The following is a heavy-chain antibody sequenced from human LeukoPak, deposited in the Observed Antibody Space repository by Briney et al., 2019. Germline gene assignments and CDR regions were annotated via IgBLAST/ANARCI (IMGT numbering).Heavy chain of an antibody. D-gene: IGHD3-22*01. J-gene: IGHJ4*02. Sequence: PSETLSLTCAVYGGSFSGYYWSWIRQPPGKGLEWIGEINHSGSTNYNPSLKGRVTISVDTSKNQFSLKLSSVTAADTAVYYCASADYYHSSGYYRHFDYWGQGTLVTVSS. CDR2: INHSGST. CDR3: ASADYYHSSGYYRHFDY. V-gene: IGHV4-34*01. CDR1: GGSFSGYY.